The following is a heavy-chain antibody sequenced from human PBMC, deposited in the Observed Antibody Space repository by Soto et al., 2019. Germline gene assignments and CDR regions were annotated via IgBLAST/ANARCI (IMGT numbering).Heavy chain of an antibody. CDR3: ARDGGETKCCTNGVCSPVPRAYYYYGMDV. D-gene: IGHD2-8*01. CDR2: MNPNTGNT. Sequence: GASVKVSCKASGYSFNNYDINWVRQATGQGLEWMGWMNPNTGNTGYAQKFQGRLTMTRDTSISTAYMELRSLRSDDTAVYYCARDGGETKCCTNGVCSPVPRAYYYYGMDVWGQGTTVTVSS. CDR1: GYSFNNYD. J-gene: IGHJ6*02. V-gene: IGHV1-8*01.